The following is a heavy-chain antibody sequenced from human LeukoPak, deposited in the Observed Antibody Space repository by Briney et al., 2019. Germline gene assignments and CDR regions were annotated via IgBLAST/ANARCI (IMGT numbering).Heavy chain of an antibody. CDR2: IWYDGSNK. J-gene: IGHJ5*02. V-gene: IGHV3-33*01. CDR1: GFTFSSYG. Sequence: GGSLRLSCAASGFTFSSYGMHCVRQAPGKGLEWVAVIWYDGSNKYYADSVKGRFTISRDNSKNTLYLQMNSLRAEDTAVHYCARGRRDGYNDWFDPWGQGTLVTVSS. D-gene: IGHD5-24*01. CDR3: ARGRRDGYNDWFDP.